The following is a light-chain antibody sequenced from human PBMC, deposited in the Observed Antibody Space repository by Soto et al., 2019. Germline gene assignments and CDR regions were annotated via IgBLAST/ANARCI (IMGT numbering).Light chain of an antibody. Sequence: EIVLTQSPGTLSLYPGERATLSCRASQSVSSSYVAWYQQKPGQAPRLLIYGASSRATGIPDRFSGSGSGTDFTLTISRLEPEDFAEYYCQQYGSSPPFTFGPGTKVDIK. J-gene: IGKJ3*01. V-gene: IGKV3-20*01. CDR1: QSVSSSY. CDR2: GAS. CDR3: QQYGSSPPFT.